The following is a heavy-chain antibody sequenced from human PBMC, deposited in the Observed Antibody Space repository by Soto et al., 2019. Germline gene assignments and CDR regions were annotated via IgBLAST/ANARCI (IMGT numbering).Heavy chain of an antibody. CDR3: ARDNLGHIVVVPAATTIAAAGTDFDY. V-gene: IGHV3-21*01. D-gene: IGHD2-2*01. CDR1: GFTFSSYS. CDR2: ISSSSSYI. Sequence: GGSLRLSCAASGFTFSSYSMNWVRQAPGKGLEWVSSISSSSSYIYYADSVKGRFTISRDNAKSSLYLQMNSLRAEDTAVYYCARDNLGHIVVVPAATTIAAAGTDFDYWGQGTLVTVSS. J-gene: IGHJ4*02.